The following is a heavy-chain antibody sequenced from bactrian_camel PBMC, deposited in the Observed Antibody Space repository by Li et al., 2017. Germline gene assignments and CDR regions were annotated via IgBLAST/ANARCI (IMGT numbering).Heavy chain of an antibody. J-gene: IGHJ4*01. CDR1: GYTASSTC. CDR2: QYTAGDNR. D-gene: IGHD7*01. V-gene: IGHV3S54*01. Sequence: HVQLVESGGGSAQAGGSLRLSCAASGYTASSTCMGWFRQAPGMEREGVAAQYTAGDNRLDYAESVKGRFTLSRDGAKKALYLQMNNLNADDTGMYYCAATPDRCELFWVAGGFSHVTYWGQGTQVTVS. CDR3: AATPDRCELFWVAGGFSHVTY.